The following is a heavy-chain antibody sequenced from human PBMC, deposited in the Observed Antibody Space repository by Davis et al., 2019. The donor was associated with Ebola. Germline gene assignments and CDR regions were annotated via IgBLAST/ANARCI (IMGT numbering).Heavy chain of an antibody. CDR1: GFTFSDYY. CDR2: ISSSSRYT. CDR3: ARDTDYSPYYYYYGIDV. Sequence: AGSLRLSCAASGFTFSDYYMRWTRPAPGNALETAAYISSSSRYTTYADSVKGRFTISRDHAKNSLYLQMNSLRAEDTAVYYCARDTDYSPYYYYYGIDVWGQGTTVTVSS. V-gene: IGHV3-11*06. D-gene: IGHD4-11*01. J-gene: IGHJ6*02.